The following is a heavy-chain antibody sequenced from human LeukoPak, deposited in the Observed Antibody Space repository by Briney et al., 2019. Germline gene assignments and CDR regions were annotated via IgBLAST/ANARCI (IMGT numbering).Heavy chain of an antibody. CDR2: ISSSSSYI. CDR3: ARDYYGSGRFGSFDY. J-gene: IGHJ4*02. CDR1: GFTFSSYS. V-gene: IGHV3-21*01. Sequence: GGSLRLSCAASGFTFSSYSMNWVRQAPGKGLEWVSSISSSSSYIYYADSVKGRFTISRDNAKNSLYLQMNSLRAEDTAVYYCARDYYGSGRFGSFDYWGQGTLVTVSS. D-gene: IGHD3-10*01.